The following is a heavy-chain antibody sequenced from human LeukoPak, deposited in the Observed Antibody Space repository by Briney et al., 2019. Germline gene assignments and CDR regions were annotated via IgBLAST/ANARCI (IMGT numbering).Heavy chain of an antibody. D-gene: IGHD6-19*01. J-gene: IGHJ4*02. CDR3: AGLLAVAAPDDFDY. CDR2: IYYSGST. CDR1: GGSISSSSYY. V-gene: IGHV4-39*01. Sequence: KPSETLSLTCTVSGGSISSSSYYWGWIRQPPGKGLEWIGSIYYSGSTYYNPSLKSRVTISVDTSKNQFSLKLSSVTAADTAVYYCAGLLAVAAPDDFDYWGQGTLVTVSS.